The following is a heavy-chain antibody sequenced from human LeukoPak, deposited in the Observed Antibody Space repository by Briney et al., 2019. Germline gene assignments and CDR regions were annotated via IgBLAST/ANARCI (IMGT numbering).Heavy chain of an antibody. V-gene: IGHV4-39*07. Sequence: PSETLSLTCTVSGGSISSSSYYWGWIRQPPGKGLEWIGSIYYSGSTYYNPSLKSRVTISVDTSKNQFSLKLSSVTAADTAVYYCARGNYYGSGSYYKGLGSYYYYYYMDVWGKGTTVTISS. CDR3: ARGNYYGSGSYYKGLGSYYYYYYMDV. CDR2: IYYSGST. D-gene: IGHD3-10*01. J-gene: IGHJ6*03. CDR1: GGSISSSSYY.